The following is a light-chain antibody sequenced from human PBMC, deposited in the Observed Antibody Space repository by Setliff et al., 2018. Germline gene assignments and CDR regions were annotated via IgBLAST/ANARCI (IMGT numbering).Light chain of an antibody. CDR1: SSDVGGYNY. CDR3: SSYAGSNNYV. Sequence: LTQPPSASGSPGQSVTISCTGTSSDVGGYNYVSWYQQHPGKAPKLMIYEVSKWPSGVPDRFSDSKSGNTASLTVSGLQAEDEADYYCSSYAGSNNYVFGTGTKVTVL. CDR2: EVS. V-gene: IGLV2-8*01. J-gene: IGLJ1*01.